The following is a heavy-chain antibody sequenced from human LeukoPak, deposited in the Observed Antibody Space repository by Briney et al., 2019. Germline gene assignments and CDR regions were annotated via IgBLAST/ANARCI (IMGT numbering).Heavy chain of an antibody. V-gene: IGHV4-34*01. CDR3: ARDSLVLRFLEWLSQEAFDI. D-gene: IGHD3-3*01. J-gene: IGHJ3*02. CDR1: GGSFSGYY. CDR2: INHSGST. Sequence: SETLSLTCAVYGGSFSGYYWSWIRQPPGKGLEWIGEINHSGSTNYNPSLKSRVTISVDTSKNQFSLKLSSVTAADTAVYYCARDSLVLRFLEWLSQEAFDIWGQGTMATVSS.